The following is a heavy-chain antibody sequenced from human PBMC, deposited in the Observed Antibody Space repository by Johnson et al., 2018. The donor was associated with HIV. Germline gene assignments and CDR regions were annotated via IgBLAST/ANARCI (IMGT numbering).Heavy chain of an antibody. CDR1: GFTFSSYA. D-gene: IGHD6-13*01. V-gene: IGHV3-30*04. J-gene: IGHJ3*02. CDR2: ISYDGSNK. CDR3: AETPGIAAAGTGYAFDI. Sequence: VQLVESGGGVVQPGRSLRLSCAASGFTFSSYAMHWVRQAPGKGLEWVAVISYDGSNKYYADSVKGRFTISRDNSKNTLYLQMNSLRAEDTAVYYCAETPGIAAAGTGYAFDIWGQGTMVTVSS.